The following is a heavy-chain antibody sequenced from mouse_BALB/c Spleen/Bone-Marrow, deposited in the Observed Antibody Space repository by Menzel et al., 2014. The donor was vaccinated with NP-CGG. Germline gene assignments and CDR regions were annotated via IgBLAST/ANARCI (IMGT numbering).Heavy chain of an antibody. CDR2: IYPGNSDT. CDR1: GYTFTSYW. CDR3: TRWGVYGISFMDY. D-gene: IGHD1-1*01. J-gene: IGHJ4*01. Sequence: EVQLQQSGTVLARPGASVKMSCKASGYTFTSYWMHWVKRRPGQGLEWIGAIYPGNSDTSYNQKFKGKAKLTAVTSTNTAYMELSSLTNEDSAVYFCTRWGVYGISFMDYWGQGTPVTVSP. V-gene: IGHV1-5*01.